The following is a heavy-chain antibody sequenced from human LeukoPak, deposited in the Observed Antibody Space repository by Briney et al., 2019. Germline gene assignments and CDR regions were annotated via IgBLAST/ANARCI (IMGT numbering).Heavy chain of an antibody. CDR3: ARESRARGYYYYYMDV. J-gene: IGHJ6*03. Sequence: TSQTLSLTCTVSGGSISSGSYYWSWIRQPAGKGLEWIGRIYTSGSTNYNPSLKSRVTISVDTSKNQFSLKLSSVTAADTAVYYCARESRARGYYYYYMDVWGKGTTVTVSS. CDR1: GGSISSGSYY. D-gene: IGHD3-10*01. CDR2: IYTSGST. V-gene: IGHV4-61*02.